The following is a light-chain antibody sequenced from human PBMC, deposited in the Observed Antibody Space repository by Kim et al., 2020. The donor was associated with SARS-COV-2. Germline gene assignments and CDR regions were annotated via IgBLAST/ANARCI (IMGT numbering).Light chain of an antibody. V-gene: IGLV3-1*01. CDR1: QLGDKY. CDR3: QAWDTTVV. CDR2: QDK. Sequence: VSVSPGQTASITCSGDQLGDKYVCWSQQRPGQSPVLVIYQDKNRPSGIPERFSGSNSGNTATLTISGTQAMDEADYYCQAWDTTVVFGGGTQLTVL. J-gene: IGLJ2*01.